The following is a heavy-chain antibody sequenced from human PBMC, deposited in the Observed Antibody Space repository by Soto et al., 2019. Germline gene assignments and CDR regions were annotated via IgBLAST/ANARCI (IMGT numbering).Heavy chain of an antibody. V-gene: IGHV4-59*08. D-gene: IGHD4-17*01. CDR2: IYYSGST. Sequence: SETLSLTCTVSGGSISSYYWSWIRQPPGKGLEWIGYIYYSGSTNYNHSLKSRVTISVDTSKNQFSLKLSSVTAADTAVYYCARGVTTIYYYGMDVWGQGTTVTVSS. CDR1: GGSISSYY. J-gene: IGHJ6*02. CDR3: ARGVTTIYYYGMDV.